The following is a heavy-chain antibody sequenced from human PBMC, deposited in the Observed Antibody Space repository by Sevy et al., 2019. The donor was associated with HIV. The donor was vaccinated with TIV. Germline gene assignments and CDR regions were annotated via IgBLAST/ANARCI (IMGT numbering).Heavy chain of an antibody. D-gene: IGHD1-26*01. Sequence: GGSLRLSCAASGLTFRSHAMHWVRQAPGKGLEWLTVISYDGAVRYYGESVKGRFTVSRDNSKNTLYLQMNSLRPDDTTIYYCAREAGYSAKNDAFAFWGQGTMVTVSS. J-gene: IGHJ3*01. CDR3: AREAGYSAKNDAFAF. CDR2: ISYDGAVR. CDR1: GLTFRSHA. V-gene: IGHV3-30-3*01.